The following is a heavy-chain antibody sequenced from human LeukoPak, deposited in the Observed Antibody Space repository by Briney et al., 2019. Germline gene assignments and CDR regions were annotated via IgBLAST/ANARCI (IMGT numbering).Heavy chain of an antibody. CDR3: ARVHFPYGDFDY. CDR2: LYPAGDT. Sequence: GGSLRLSCAASGITVSDNYMSWVRQTPGKGLEWVSTLYPAGDTYFADSVRGRFTISRDISKNTMYLQMGSLRAEDTAVYFCARVHFPYGDFDYWGQGALVTVSS. D-gene: IGHD4-17*01. CDR1: GITVSDNY. V-gene: IGHV3-53*01. J-gene: IGHJ4*02.